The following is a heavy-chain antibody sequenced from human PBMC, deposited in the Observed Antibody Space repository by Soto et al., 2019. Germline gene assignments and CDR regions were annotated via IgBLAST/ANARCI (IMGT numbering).Heavy chain of an antibody. Sequence: EVQLLESGGGLVQPGGSLRLSCAASGFTFSSCAMGCVRQTPGKGLEWVSAFSGSADKTFYADSVKGRFTISRDNSKNTVYLQMNSLRAEDTAIYYCMKATGVAYYVTDNWGQGTLVTVSS. J-gene: IGHJ4*02. CDR3: MKATGVAYYVTDN. CDR1: GFTFSSCA. CDR2: FSGSADKT. V-gene: IGHV3-23*01. D-gene: IGHD1-26*01.